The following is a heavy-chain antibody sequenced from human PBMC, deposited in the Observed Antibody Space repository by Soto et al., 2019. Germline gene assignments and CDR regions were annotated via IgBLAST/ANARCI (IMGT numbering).Heavy chain of an antibody. CDR3: ARLGSILQPIEY. J-gene: IGHJ4*02. V-gene: IGHV5-51*03. D-gene: IGHD4-4*01. Sequence: PVESLKISCQTSVYTFTNYWIGWVRHMPGRGLEWMGLIFPRDSDTRYNSSFEGQVTISSDRSIATAYLQWTSLKASDTAIYFCARLGSILQPIEYWGQGTPVTVSS. CDR2: IFPRDSDT. CDR1: VYTFTNYW.